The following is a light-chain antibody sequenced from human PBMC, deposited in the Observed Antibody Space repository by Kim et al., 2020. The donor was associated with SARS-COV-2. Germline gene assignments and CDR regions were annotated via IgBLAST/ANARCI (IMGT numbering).Light chain of an antibody. CDR2: GKN. CDR3: NSRDSSGNHWV. J-gene: IGLJ3*02. Sequence: LGQTVRIKCQGDSLRSYYASWYQQKPGQSPVLVIYGKNNRPSGIPDRFSGSSSGNTASLTITGAQAEDEADYYCNSRDSSGNHWVFGGGTKLTVL. V-gene: IGLV3-19*01. CDR1: SLRSYY.